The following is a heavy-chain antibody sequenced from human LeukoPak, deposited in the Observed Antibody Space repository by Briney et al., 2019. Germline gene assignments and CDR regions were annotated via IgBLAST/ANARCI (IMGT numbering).Heavy chain of an antibody. CDR1: GFSFGSHG. Sequence: HPGGSLRLSCAASGFSFGSHGMHWVRQTPGKGLDWVAVIWYDGNTKYYADSVKGRFTISRDNSKNTLYLQMNSLRAEDTAVYYCAKGRGAVAGTGYELWGQGTLVTVSS. CDR2: IWYDGNTK. D-gene: IGHD6-19*01. CDR3: AKGRGAVAGTGYEL. V-gene: IGHV3-33*06. J-gene: IGHJ4*02.